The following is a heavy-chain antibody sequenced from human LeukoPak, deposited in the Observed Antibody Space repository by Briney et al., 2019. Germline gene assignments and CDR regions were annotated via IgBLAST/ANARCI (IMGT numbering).Heavy chain of an antibody. CDR1: GFTFSSYG. J-gene: IGHJ4*02. D-gene: IGHD1-26*01. V-gene: IGHV3-30*02. CDR3: AKGPVSGSAFSHY. Sequence: GSLRLSCAASGFTFSSYGMHWVRQAPGKGLEWVAFIRYDGSNKYYADSVKGRFTISRDNSKNTLYLQMNSLRAEDTAVYYCAKGPVSGSAFSHYWGQGTLVTVSS. CDR2: IRYDGSNK.